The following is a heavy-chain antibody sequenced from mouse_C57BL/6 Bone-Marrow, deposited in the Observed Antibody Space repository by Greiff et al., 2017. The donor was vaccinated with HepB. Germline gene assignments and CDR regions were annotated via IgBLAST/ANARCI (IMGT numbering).Heavy chain of an antibody. D-gene: IGHD2-1*01. CDR2: ISSGGDYI. J-gene: IGHJ3*01. CDR3: TREAYGNPFAY. V-gene: IGHV5-9-1*02. CDR1: GFTFSSYA. Sequence: LQQSGEGLVKPGGSLKLSCAASGFTFSSYAMSWVRQTPEKRLEWVAYISSGGDYIYYADTVKGRFTISRDNARNTLYLQMSSLKSEDTAMYYCTREAYGNPFAYWGQGTLVTVSA.